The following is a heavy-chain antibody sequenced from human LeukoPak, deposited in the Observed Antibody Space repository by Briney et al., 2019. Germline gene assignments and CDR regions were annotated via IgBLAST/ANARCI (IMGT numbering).Heavy chain of an antibody. CDR2: ISSSSSYI. CDR1: GFTFSDHY. J-gene: IGHJ3*02. CDR3: ARTAASDAFDI. Sequence: KPGGSLRLSCVVSGFTFSDHYMEWVRQAPGKGLEWVSSISSSSSYIYYADSVKGRFTISRDNAKNSLYLQMNSLRAEDTAVYYCARTAASDAFDIWGQGTMVTVSS. V-gene: IGHV3-21*01. D-gene: IGHD6-13*01.